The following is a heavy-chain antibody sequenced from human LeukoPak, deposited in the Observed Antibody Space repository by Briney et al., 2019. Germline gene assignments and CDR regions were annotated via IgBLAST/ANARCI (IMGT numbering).Heavy chain of an antibody. Sequence: PGRSLRLSCAASGFSFSTYEMHWVRQAPGKGLEWVSDISSSGSTVYYADSVKGRFTTSRDNANNYLYLQMHSLRAEDTAVYYCSLLAVASPQDYWGQGTLVTVSS. CDR2: ISSSGSTV. CDR1: GFSFSTYE. D-gene: IGHD6-19*01. J-gene: IGHJ4*02. V-gene: IGHV3-48*03. CDR3: SLLAVASPQDY.